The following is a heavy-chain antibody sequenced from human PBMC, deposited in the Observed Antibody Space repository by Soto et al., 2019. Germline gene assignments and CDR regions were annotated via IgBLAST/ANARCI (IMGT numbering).Heavy chain of an antibody. D-gene: IGHD2-2*01. CDR3: ARVPPRKIQYQLLWGYYGMDV. Sequence: ESLSLTCAVYGASFSGYYLSWIRQPPGKGLEWIGEINHSGSTNYNPSLKSRVTISVDTSKNQFSLNLSSVTAADTAVYYCARVPPRKIQYQLLWGYYGMDVWGQGTKVTVYS. CDR2: INHSGST. V-gene: IGHV4-34*01. J-gene: IGHJ6*02. CDR1: GASFSGYY.